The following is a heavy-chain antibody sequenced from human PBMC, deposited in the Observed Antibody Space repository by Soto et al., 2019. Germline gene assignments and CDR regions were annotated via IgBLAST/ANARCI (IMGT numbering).Heavy chain of an antibody. D-gene: IGHD6-19*01. J-gene: IGHJ3*01. CDR3: ARSGSSGYHRYRLGSNEAFDV. CDR2: IGSSGITR. Sequence: EVQLVESGGGLVQSGGSLRLSCAASGFTFSSFTMNWVRQAPGKGLEWVSYIGSSGITRYHADSVKGRFTVSRDNARNSLYVQMNSLRDEDTALYYCARSGSSGYHRYRLGSNEAFDVWGQGIMVTVSP. CDR1: GFTFSSFT. V-gene: IGHV3-48*02.